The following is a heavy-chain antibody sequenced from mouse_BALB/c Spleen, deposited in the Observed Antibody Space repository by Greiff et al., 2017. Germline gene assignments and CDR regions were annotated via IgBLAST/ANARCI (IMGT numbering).Heavy chain of an antibody. D-gene: IGHD1-1*01. J-gene: IGHJ2*01. V-gene: IGHV14-4*02. Sequence: VQLQQSGPELVKPGASVKMSCKASGYTFTSYVMHWVKQKPEQGLEWIGWIDPENGDTEYAPKFQGKATMTADTSSNTAYLQLSSLTSEDTAVYYCNFYYYGSTYFDYWGQGTTLTVSS. CDR1: GYTFTSYV. CDR2: IDPENGDT. CDR3: NFYYYGSTYFDY.